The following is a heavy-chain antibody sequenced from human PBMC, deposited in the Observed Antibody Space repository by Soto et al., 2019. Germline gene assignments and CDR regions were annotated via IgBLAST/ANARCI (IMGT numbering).Heavy chain of an antibody. CDR1: GGFVSSGSYY. CDR3: ACVERGTATTVVDAFDI. J-gene: IGHJ3*02. D-gene: IGHD1-1*01. V-gene: IGHV4-34*01. CDR2: MSHSGGT. Sequence: QVQLQQWGAGLWKPSETLSLTCAVYGGFVSSGSYYWSWIRQPPGKGLEWIGEMSHSGGTHFNPSLKSRVTISVDTSKNQFSLKMSSVTAADTALYYCACVERGTATTVVDAFDIWGPGTMVTVSS.